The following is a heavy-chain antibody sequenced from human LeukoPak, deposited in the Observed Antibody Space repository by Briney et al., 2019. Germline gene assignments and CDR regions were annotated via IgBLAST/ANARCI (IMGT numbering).Heavy chain of an antibody. Sequence: SETLSLTRAVHGESFSAYFWSWIRHVPGKGLEWIGEIDHRGSSSYNPPLKSRATISVDSSKNHFSLSLTSVSAADTAVYYCATRSSTLAAARCFDDWGHGSVVTVSS. CDR3: ATRSSTLAAARCFDD. V-gene: IGHV4-34*01. CDR1: GESFSAYF. D-gene: IGHD6-6*01. CDR2: IDHRGSS. J-gene: IGHJ4*03.